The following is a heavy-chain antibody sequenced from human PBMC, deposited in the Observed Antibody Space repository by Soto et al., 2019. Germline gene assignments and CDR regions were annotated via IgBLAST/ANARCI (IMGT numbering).Heavy chain of an antibody. V-gene: IGHV3-30-3*01. CDR2: ISYDGSNK. CDR3: ARDKAGLDY. CDR1: GFTFSSYA. J-gene: IGHJ4*02. Sequence: QVQLVESGGGVVQPGRSLRLSCAASGFTFSSYAMHWVRQAPGKGLEWVAVISYDGSNKYYADSVKGRFTISRDNSKNTLYLQMNSLRAEDTAVYYCARDKAGLDYWGQGTLVTV.